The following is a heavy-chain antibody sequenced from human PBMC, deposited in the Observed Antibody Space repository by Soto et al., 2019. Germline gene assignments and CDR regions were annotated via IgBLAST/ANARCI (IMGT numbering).Heavy chain of an antibody. J-gene: IGHJ4*02. V-gene: IGHV3-21*01. CDR3: ARPIEYSSSSVGY. CDR2: ISSSSSYI. D-gene: IGHD6-6*01. CDR1: GFTFSSYS. Sequence: PGGSLRLSCAASGFTFSSYSMNWVRQAPGKGLEWVSSISSSSSYIYYADSVKGRFTISRDNAKNSLYLQMNSLRAEDTAVYYCARPIEYSSSSVGYWGQGTLVTVSS.